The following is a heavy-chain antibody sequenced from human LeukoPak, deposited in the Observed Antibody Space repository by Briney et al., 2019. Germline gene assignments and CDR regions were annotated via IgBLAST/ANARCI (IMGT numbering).Heavy chain of an antibody. Sequence: PSQTLSLTCTVSGGSISSGSYYWSWIRQPPGKGLEWIGYIYYSGSTNYNPSLKSRVTISVDTSKNQFSLKLSSVTAADTAVYYCARAEVLPDFYDTSGGFDYWGQGTLVTVSS. CDR3: ARAEVLPDFYDTSGGFDY. V-gene: IGHV4-61*01. J-gene: IGHJ4*02. CDR2: IYYSGST. D-gene: IGHD3-22*01. CDR1: GGSISSGSYY.